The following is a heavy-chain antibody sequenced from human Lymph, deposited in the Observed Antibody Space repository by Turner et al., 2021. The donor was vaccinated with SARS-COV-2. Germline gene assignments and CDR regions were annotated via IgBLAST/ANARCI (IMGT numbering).Heavy chain of an antibody. V-gene: IGHV3-23*01. CDR2: ISGSGGST. J-gene: IGHJ4*02. Sequence: EVQLLESGGGLVQPGWSLLLSCASPGFTFSSYAMSWVRQAPGKGLEWVSTISGSGGSTYYSDSVKGRFTISRDNSKNTLYLQMNRLRAEDTAVYYCAKNEMAMIVVVITLFDYWGQGTLVTVSS. D-gene: IGHD3-22*01. CDR1: GFTFSSYA. CDR3: AKNEMAMIVVVITLFDY.